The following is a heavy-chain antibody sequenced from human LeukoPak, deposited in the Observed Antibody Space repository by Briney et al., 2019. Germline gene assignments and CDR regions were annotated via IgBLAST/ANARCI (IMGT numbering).Heavy chain of an antibody. CDR3: ARSMGSYPPDY. Sequence: GESLKISCKGSGYSFTTCWIGWVRQMPGKGLEWVGIIYPGDSETRYSPSFQGQVTISADKSITTAYLQWSSLKASDTAMYYCARSMGSYPPDYWGQGALVTVSS. CDR2: IYPGDSET. J-gene: IGHJ4*02. V-gene: IGHV5-51*01. CDR1: GYSFTTCW. D-gene: IGHD3-10*01.